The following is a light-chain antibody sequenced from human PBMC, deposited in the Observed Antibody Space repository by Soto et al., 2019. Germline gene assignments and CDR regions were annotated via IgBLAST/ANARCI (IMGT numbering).Light chain of an antibody. V-gene: IGKV1-9*01. CDR2: AAS. Sequence: IQLTPSPSSLSASVGDRVTISCRASQDISTHLAWFAQKPGRAPQLPIYAASTLHSGVPSRFSGSGSGTDFTLTISSLQPEDFATYYCQHLNTYPITFGPGTRLEIK. CDR1: QDISTH. J-gene: IGKJ5*01. CDR3: QHLNTYPIT.